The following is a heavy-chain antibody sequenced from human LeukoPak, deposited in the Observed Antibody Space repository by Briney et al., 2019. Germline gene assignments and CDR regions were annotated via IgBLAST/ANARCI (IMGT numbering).Heavy chain of an antibody. J-gene: IGHJ4*02. V-gene: IGHV4-39*01. Sequence: PSETLSLTCTVSGGSISSSSYYWGWIRQPPGKGLEWIGSIYYSGSTYYNPSLKSRVTISVDTSKNQFSLKLSSVTAADTAVYYCARGAVAGYFDCWGQGTLVTVSS. CDR2: IYYSGST. D-gene: IGHD6-19*01. CDR3: ARGAVAGYFDC. CDR1: GGSISSSSYY.